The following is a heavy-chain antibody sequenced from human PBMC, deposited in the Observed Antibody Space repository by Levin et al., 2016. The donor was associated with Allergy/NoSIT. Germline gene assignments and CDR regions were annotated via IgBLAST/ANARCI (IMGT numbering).Heavy chain of an antibody. D-gene: IGHD2-15*01. CDR1: GYTFISYD. J-gene: IGHJ6*02. Sequence: ASVKVSCKASGYTFISYDINWVRQAAGQGLEWMGWMNPDSGNTGYAQKFQGRVTMSRNTSISTAYLDLSSLVSEDTALYYCARRRFCSGGPCNPSSDDYDLDVWGQGTTVTVS. CDR3: ARRRFCSGGPCNPSSDDYDLDV. V-gene: IGHV1-8*01. CDR2: MNPDSGNT.